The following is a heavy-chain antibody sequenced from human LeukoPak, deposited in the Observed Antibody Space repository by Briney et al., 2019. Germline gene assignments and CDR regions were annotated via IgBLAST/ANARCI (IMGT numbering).Heavy chain of an antibody. V-gene: IGHV4-59*01. CDR3: ARVGDFWSGYLPYFDY. Sequence: PSETLSLTCTVSGGSISSYYWSWIRQPPGKGLEWIGYIYYSGSTNYNPSLKSRVTISVDTSKNQFSLKLSSVTAADTAVYYCARVGDFWSGYLPYFDYRGQGTLVTVSS. CDR1: GGSISSYY. D-gene: IGHD3-3*01. CDR2: IYYSGST. J-gene: IGHJ4*02.